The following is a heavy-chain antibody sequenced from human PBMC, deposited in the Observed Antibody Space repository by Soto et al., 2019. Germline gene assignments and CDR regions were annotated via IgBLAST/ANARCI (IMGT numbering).Heavy chain of an antibody. V-gene: IGHV2-5*02. D-gene: IGHD3-10*01. CDR1: GFSLSTRALG. Sequence: ITLKASGPPLVQPTQPLTLTCTFSGFSLSTRALGVGWIRQPPGPALEWLTLIYWDESKHYSPSLATRLAITKDTSKNQVVLTMPNMDPGHKATYYCAQKGRGYFDNWGQGTLVTGSS. CDR3: AQKGRGYFDN. CDR2: IYWDESK. J-gene: IGHJ4*02.